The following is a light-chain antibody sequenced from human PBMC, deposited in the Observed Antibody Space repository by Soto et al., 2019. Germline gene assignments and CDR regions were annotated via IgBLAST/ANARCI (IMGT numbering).Light chain of an antibody. CDR1: RSDVGTYNY. Sequence: QSVLTQPRSVSGSPGQSVTISCTGTRSDVGTYNYVSWYQQHPGKAPKVIIYDVSKRPSGVPDRFSGSKSGNTASLTISGLQAEDEADYYCCAYGGHSLVFGGGTKVTVL. CDR2: DVS. J-gene: IGLJ2*01. CDR3: CAYGGHSLV. V-gene: IGLV2-11*01.